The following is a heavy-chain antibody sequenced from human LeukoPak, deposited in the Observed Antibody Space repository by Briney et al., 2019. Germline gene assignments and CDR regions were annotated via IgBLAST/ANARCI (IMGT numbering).Heavy chain of an antibody. D-gene: IGHD3-10*01. J-gene: IGHJ5*02. Sequence: SVKVSCKASGGTFSSYAISWVRQAPGQGLEWMGGIIPIFGTANYAQKFQGRVTITADKSTSTAYMELSSLRSEDTAAYYCASTMVRGFDPWGQGTLVTVSS. CDR1: GGTFSSYA. CDR2: IIPIFGTA. CDR3: ASTMVRGFDP. V-gene: IGHV1-69*06.